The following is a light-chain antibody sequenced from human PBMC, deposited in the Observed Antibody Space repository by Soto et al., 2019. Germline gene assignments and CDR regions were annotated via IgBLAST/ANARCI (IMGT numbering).Light chain of an antibody. J-gene: IGLJ1*01. CDR3: SSFTGTSYV. CDR1: SSEVGGNNY. Sequence: QSVLTQPASVSGSPGQSITISCTGASSEVGGNNYVSWYQQYPGKAPKLMVCDFSIRPSGLSNRFSGSNSGNTPSLTISGLQAEDEADYYCSSFTGTSYVFGTGTKVTVL. V-gene: IGLV2-14*01. CDR2: DFS.